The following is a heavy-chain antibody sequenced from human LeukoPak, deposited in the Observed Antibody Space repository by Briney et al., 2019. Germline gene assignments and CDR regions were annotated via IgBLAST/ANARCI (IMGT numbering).Heavy chain of an antibody. J-gene: IGHJ3*02. D-gene: IGHD1-26*01. V-gene: IGHV1-2*02. CDR2: INPNSGGT. CDR1: GYTFTGYY. Sequence: ASVKVSCKASGYTFTGYYMHWVRQAPGQGLEWMGWINPNSGGTNYAQKFQGRVTMTRDTSISTAYMELSRLRSDDTAVYYCARGRDSGSPYDAFDIWGQGTMVTVSS. CDR3: ARGRDSGSPYDAFDI.